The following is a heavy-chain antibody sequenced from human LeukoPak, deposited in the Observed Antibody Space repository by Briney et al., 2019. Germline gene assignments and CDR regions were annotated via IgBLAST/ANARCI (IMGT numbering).Heavy chain of an antibody. CDR1: GYTFTGYY. V-gene: IGHV1-69*04. J-gene: IGHJ4*02. Sequence: SVKVSCKASGYTFTGYYMHWVRQAPGQGLEWMGRIIPILGIANYAQKFQGRVTITADKSTSTAYMELSSLRSEDTAVYYCARGLSDDFWSGYPLGYWGQGTLVTVSS. CDR3: ARGLSDDFWSGYPLGY. D-gene: IGHD3-3*01. CDR2: IIPILGIA.